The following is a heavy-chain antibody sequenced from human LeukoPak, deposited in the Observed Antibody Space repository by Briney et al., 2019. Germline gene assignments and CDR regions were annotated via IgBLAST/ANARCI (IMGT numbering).Heavy chain of an antibody. CDR3: ARRGNALDY. V-gene: IGHV5-51*01. CDR2: IYPGDSDT. CDR1: ACISTSYW. Sequence: GGALQSPCRGAACISTSYWSSCVRRLAPKGLEWMGIIYPGDSDTRYSPSFQGQVTISADKSISTAYLQWSSLKASDTAMYYCARRGNALDYWGQGTLVTVSS. J-gene: IGHJ4*02. D-gene: IGHD1-26*01.